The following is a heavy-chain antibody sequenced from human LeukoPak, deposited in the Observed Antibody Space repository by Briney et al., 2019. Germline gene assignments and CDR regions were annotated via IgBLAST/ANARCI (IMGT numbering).Heavy chain of an antibody. Sequence: SETLSLTCTVSGGSISSYYWSWIRQPPGKGLEWIGYIYYSGSTNYNPSLKSRVTISVDTSKNQFSLKLSSVTAADTAVYYCATLPSSTTHDAFGIWGQGTMVTVSS. CDR2: IYYSGST. J-gene: IGHJ3*02. D-gene: IGHD1-1*01. CDR3: ATLPSSTTHDAFGI. CDR1: GGSISSYY. V-gene: IGHV4-59*01.